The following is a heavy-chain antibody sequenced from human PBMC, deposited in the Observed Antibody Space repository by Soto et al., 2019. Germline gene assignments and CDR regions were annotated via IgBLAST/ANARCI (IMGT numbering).Heavy chain of an antibody. Sequence: QVQLVQSGAEVKKPGPSLKASCKASGYTFTSYGISWVRQAPGNGFEGRGWTSASNGNTNYAQKLQGRVTMTTDTSTSTAYMELRSLRSDDTAVYYCARGSSGWFNHFDYWGQGTLVTVSS. D-gene: IGHD6-19*01. V-gene: IGHV1-18*01. CDR2: TSASNGNT. CDR3: ARGSSGWFNHFDY. CDR1: GYTFTSYG. J-gene: IGHJ4*02.